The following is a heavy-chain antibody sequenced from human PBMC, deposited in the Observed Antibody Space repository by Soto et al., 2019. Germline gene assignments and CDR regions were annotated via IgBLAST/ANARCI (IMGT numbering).Heavy chain of an antibody. CDR2: IYEGGST. J-gene: IGHJ6*02. D-gene: IGHD3-10*01. CDR3: VRQGIGAQHGLVDV. Sequence: PSETLSLTCTVSSASTITHNWSWIRQTPGKGLEWIGYIYEGGSTGYNPSLESRVTISLDTSTNQLSLKLRSVTAADTAVYYCVRQGIGAQHGLVDVWGQGTTVTVSS. V-gene: IGHV4-59*08. CDR1: SASTITHN.